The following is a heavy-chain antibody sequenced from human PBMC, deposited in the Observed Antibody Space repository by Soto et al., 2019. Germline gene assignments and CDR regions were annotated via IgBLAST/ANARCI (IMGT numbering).Heavy chain of an antibody. J-gene: IGHJ3*01. CDR3: AIVVYCTTSVCPHDFFDF. V-gene: IGHV3-30*03. CDR2: ISYDGSNE. CDR1: EFTFMSYG. Sequence: QVQLVESGGGVVQPGRSLRLSCAVSEFTFMSYGLHWVRHAPGKGLEWVAFISYDGSNEYYADSVKGRFTISRDNSRNTLFLQMNSLSAEDTAVYYCAIVVYCTTSVCPHDFFDFWGQGTTVTVSS. D-gene: IGHD2-8*01.